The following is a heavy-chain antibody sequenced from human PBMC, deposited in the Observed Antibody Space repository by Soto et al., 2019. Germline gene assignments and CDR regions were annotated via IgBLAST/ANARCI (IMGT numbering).Heavy chain of an antibody. V-gene: IGHV1-69*13. D-gene: IGHD5-12*01. CDR2: IIPIFGTA. J-gene: IGHJ4*02. Sequence: ASVKVSCTASGGTFSSYAISWVRQAPGQGLEWMGGIIPIFGTANYAQKFQGRVTITADESTSTAYMELSSLRSEDTAVYYCARPRHYSGYDYFDYWGQGTLVTVSS. CDR3: ARPRHYSGYDYFDY. CDR1: GGTFSSYA.